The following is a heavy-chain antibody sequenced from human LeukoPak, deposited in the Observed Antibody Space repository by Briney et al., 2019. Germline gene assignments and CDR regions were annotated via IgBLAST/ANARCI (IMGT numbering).Heavy chain of an antibody. J-gene: IGHJ3*02. CDR2: ISYDGSNK. CDR3: ARDSVATVRAFDI. V-gene: IGHV3-30-3*01. D-gene: IGHD5-12*01. Sequence: LAGGSVRLSCAASGFTFSSYAMHWVRQTPGKGLEWVAVISYDGSNKYYADSVKGRFTISRDNSKNTLYLQMNSLRAEDTAVYYCARDSVATVRAFDIWGQGTMVTVSS. CDR1: GFTFSSYA.